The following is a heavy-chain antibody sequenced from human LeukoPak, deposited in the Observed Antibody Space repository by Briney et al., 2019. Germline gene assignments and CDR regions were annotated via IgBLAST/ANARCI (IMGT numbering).Heavy chain of an antibody. Sequence: SVKVSCKASGGTFSSYAISWVRQAPGQGLEWMGRIIPILGIANYAQKFQGRVTITADKSTSTAYMELSSLRSEDTAVYYCARGGITTVRGVIIPPLSWFDPWGQGTLVTVSS. CDR3: ARGGITTVRGVIIPPLSWFDP. J-gene: IGHJ5*02. CDR1: GGTFSSYA. V-gene: IGHV1-69*04. D-gene: IGHD3-10*01. CDR2: IIPILGIA.